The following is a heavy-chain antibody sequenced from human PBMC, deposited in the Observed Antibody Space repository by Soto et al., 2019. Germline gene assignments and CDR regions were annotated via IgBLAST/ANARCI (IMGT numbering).Heavy chain of an antibody. J-gene: IGHJ4*02. D-gene: IGHD3-22*01. CDR1: GGSIGTYS. V-gene: IGHV4-59*01. CDR3: ALRSMAVVPEY. Sequence: PSETLSLTCAVSGGSIGTYSWNWIRQSPGKGLEWIGKIYSSGSTGYNPFFKSRVNISLNMSKNQFSLILKLSSVTAADTAVYYCALRSMAVVPEYWGQGTLVTVSS. CDR2: IYSSGST.